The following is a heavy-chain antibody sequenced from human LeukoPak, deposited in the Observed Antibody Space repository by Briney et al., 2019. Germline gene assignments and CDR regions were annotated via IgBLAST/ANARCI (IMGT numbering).Heavy chain of an antibody. CDR1: GFTFSNCA. Sequence: GGSLRLSCAASGFTFSNCAMSWVRQAPGMGLERVSAISGSGVGTNYADSVKGRFTISRDNSKNMLYLQTNSLRAEDTAVYYCAKNGRDDHDRYFFDFWGQGTLVTVSS. D-gene: IGHD3-9*01. CDR3: AKNGRDDHDRYFFDF. J-gene: IGHJ4*02. CDR2: ISGSGVGT. V-gene: IGHV3-23*01.